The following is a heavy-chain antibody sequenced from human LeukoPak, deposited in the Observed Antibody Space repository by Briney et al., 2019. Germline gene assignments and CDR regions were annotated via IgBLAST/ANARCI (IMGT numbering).Heavy chain of an antibody. V-gene: IGHV1-46*01. Sequence: ASVNVSCKASGYTFTCYDFNWVRQAPGQGLEWMGIINPSGGSTSYAQKFQGRVTMTRDTSTSTVYMELSSLRSEDTAVYYCARDRDVWGPFWFDPWGQGTLVTVSS. D-gene: IGHD3-16*01. CDR1: GYTFTCYD. CDR3: ARDRDVWGPFWFDP. J-gene: IGHJ5*02. CDR2: INPSGGST.